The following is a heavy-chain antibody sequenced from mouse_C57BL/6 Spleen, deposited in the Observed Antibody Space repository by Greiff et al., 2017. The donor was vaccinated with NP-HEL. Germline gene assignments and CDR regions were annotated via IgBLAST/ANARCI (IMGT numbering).Heavy chain of an antibody. CDR2: IDPGSGGT. D-gene: IGHD6-1*01. Sequence: QVQLQQSGAELVRPGTSVKVSCKASGYAFTNYLIEWVKQRPGQGLEWIGLIDPGSGGTNYNEKFKGKATLTADKSSSTAYMQLSSLTSEDSAVYFCARWGINQGYWGQGTTLTVSS. CDR3: ARWGINQGY. J-gene: IGHJ2*01. V-gene: IGHV1-54*01. CDR1: GYAFTNYL.